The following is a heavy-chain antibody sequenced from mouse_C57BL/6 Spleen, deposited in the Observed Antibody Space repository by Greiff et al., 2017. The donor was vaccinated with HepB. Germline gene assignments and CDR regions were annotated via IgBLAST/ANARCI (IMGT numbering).Heavy chain of an antibody. CDR1: GYSFTGYY. J-gene: IGHJ4*01. D-gene: IGHD1-1*01. CDR3: ARTVYYYGSREDAMDY. Sequence: EVQLVESGPELVKPGASVKISCKASGYSFTGYYMNWVKQSPEKSLEWIGEINPSTGGTTYNQKFKAKATLTVDKSSSTAYMQLKSLTSEDSAVYYCARTVYYYGSREDAMDYWGQGTSVTVSS. CDR2: INPSTGGT. V-gene: IGHV1-42*01.